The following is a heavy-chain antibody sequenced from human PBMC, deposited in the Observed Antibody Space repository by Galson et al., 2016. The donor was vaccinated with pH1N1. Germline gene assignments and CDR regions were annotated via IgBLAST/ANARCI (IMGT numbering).Heavy chain of an antibody. D-gene: IGHD3-10*01. CDR2: ISSSSSYV. V-gene: IGHV3-21*01. J-gene: IGHJ4*02. CDR1: GFTFSSYS. CDR3: ARGLGLWFGDVSDPTWDS. Sequence: SLRLSCAASGFTFSSYSMHWVRQAPGKGLEWVSSISSSSSYVDYADSVKGRFTISRDNAKNSLYLQMNSLRAEDTAVYYCARGLGLWFGDVSDPTWDSWGQGTLVTVSS.